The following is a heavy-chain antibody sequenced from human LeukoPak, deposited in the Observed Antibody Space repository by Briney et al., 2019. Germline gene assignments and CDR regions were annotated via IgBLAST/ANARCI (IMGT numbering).Heavy chain of an antibody. V-gene: IGHV4-61*02. CDR1: GGSISSGSYY. J-gene: IGHJ5*02. D-gene: IGHD1-26*01. CDR3: AGVVGATTGWFDP. Sequence: PSETLSLTCTVSGGSISSGSYYWSWIRQPAGKGLEWIGRIYTSGSTNYNPSLKSRVTISVDTSKNQFSLKLSSVTAADTAVYYCAGVVGATTGWFDPWGQGTLVTVSS. CDR2: IYTSGST.